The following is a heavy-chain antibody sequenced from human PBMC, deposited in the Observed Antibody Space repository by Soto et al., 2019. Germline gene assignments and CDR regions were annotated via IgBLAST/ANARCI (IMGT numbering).Heavy chain of an antibody. D-gene: IGHD1-26*01. Sequence: PSETLSLTCTVCGGSTSSSSYYWGWIRQTPGKGLEWIGSIYYSGSTYYSPSLKSRVAISVDTTRKQLSQKLSSVTAADTAVYYCARHGIVGASLNDYYYGMDVWRQGTTVTVSS. CDR1: GGSTSSSSYY. CDR2: IYYSGST. J-gene: IGHJ6*02. CDR3: ARHGIVGASLNDYYYGMDV. V-gene: IGHV4-39*01.